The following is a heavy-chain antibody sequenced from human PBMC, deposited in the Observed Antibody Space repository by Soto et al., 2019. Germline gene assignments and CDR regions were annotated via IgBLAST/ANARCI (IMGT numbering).Heavy chain of an antibody. D-gene: IGHD3-3*01. CDR2: IYYSGST. Sequence: PSETLSLTCTVSGGSISSGGYYWSWIRQHPGKGLEWIGYIYYSGSTYYNPSLKSRVTISVDTSKNQFSLKLSSVTAADTAVYYCARTYYDFWSGYYTGSYFDYWGQGTPVTVSS. V-gene: IGHV4-31*03. CDR1: GGSISSGGYY. CDR3: ARTYYDFWSGYYTGSYFDY. J-gene: IGHJ4*02.